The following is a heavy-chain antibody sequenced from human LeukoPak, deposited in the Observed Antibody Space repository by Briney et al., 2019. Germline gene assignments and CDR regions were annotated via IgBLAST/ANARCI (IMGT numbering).Heavy chain of an antibody. CDR3: ARPEEDYYGMDV. Sequence: PGGSLRLSCAASGFTFSSYWMHWVRQAPGKGLVWVSRINSDGSSTSYADSVKGRFTISRDNAKNTLYLQMNSLRAEDTAVYYCARPEEDYYGMDVWGKGTMVTVSS. J-gene: IGHJ6*04. V-gene: IGHV3-74*01. CDR1: GFTFSSYW. CDR2: INSDGSST.